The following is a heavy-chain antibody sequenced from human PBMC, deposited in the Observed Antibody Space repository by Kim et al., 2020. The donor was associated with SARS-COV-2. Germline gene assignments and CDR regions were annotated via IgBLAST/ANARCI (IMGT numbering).Heavy chain of an antibody. D-gene: IGHD4-17*01. CDR1: GFTFSSYA. V-gene: IGHV3-23*01. J-gene: IGHJ5*02. CDR3: ARVTAVTWGEWFDP. CDR2: ISGSGGST. Sequence: GGSLRLSCAASGFTFSSYAMTWVRQAPGKGLEWVSTISGSGGSTSYADSVKGRFTISRDNSKNTLYLQMNSLRAEDTAVYYCARVTAVTWGEWFDPWGQGTLVTVSS.